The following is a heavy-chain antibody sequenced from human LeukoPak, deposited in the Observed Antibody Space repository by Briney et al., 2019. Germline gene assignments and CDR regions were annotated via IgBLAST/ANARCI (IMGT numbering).Heavy chain of an antibody. CDR2: FDPEDGET. V-gene: IGHV1-24*01. D-gene: IGHD5-12*01. CDR3: ATAEAWMPGYYYYGMDV. Sequence: ASVKVSCKVSGYTLTELSMHWVRQAPGKGLEWMGGFDPEDGETIYAQKFQGRVTMTEDTSTDTAYMELSSLRSEDTAVYYCATAEAWMPGYYYYGMDVWAKGPRSPSP. CDR1: GYTLTELS. J-gene: IGHJ6*02.